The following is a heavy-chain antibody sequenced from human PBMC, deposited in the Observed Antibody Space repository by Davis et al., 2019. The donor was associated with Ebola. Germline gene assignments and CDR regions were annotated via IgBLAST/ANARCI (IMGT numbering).Heavy chain of an antibody. CDR3: ASGDRAVTTFYYYYGMDV. J-gene: IGHJ6*02. D-gene: IGHD4-11*01. V-gene: IGHV3-53*01. CDR2: IYSGGST. CDR1: GFTFSSYW. Sequence: GGSLRLSCAASGFTFSSYWMHWVRQAPGKGLEWVSVIYSGGSTYYADSVKGRFTISRDNSKNTLYLQMNSLRAEDTAVYYCASGDRAVTTFYYYYGMDVWGQGTTVTVSS.